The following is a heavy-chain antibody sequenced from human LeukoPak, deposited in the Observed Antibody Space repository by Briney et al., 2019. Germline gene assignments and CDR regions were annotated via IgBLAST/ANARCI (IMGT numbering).Heavy chain of an antibody. V-gene: IGHV1-46*01. CDR1: GYTFTSYY. Sequence: ASVKVSCKASGYTFTSYYMHWVRQAPGQGLEWMGIINPSGGSTSYAQKFQGRVTMTRDMSTSTVYMELSSLRSEGTAVYYCARALGGAARHFDYWGQGTLVTVSS. D-gene: IGHD6-6*01. J-gene: IGHJ4*02. CDR3: ARALGGAARHFDY. CDR2: INPSGGST.